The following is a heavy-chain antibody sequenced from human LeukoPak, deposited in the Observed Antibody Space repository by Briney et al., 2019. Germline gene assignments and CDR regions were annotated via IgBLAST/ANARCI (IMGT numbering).Heavy chain of an antibody. Sequence: GGSLRLSCAASGFTFSSYAMHWVRLAPGKGLEWVAVISYDGSNKYYADSVKGRFTIFRDNSKNTLYLQMNSLRAEDTAVYYCAKNSYSYGSGSPDYWGQGTLVTVSS. CDR1: GFTFSSYA. V-gene: IGHV3-30-3*02. D-gene: IGHD5-18*01. CDR3: AKNSYSYGSGSPDY. CDR2: ISYDGSNK. J-gene: IGHJ4*02.